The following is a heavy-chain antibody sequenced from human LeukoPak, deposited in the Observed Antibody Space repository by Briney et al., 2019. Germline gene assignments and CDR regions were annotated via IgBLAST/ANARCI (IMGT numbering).Heavy chain of an antibody. CDR3: ARYSGTFSNSYFDC. CDR2: IYSGRST. J-gene: IGHJ4*02. Sequence: AGGSLRLSCAASGFTVSSNDMSWVRQAPGKGLEWVSLIYSGRSTYYSDSVKGRFIISRDNSKNTLYLQMNSLRAEDTAVYYCARYSGTFSNSYFDCWGQGNLVTVSS. V-gene: IGHV3-66*01. D-gene: IGHD1-26*01. CDR1: GFTVSSND.